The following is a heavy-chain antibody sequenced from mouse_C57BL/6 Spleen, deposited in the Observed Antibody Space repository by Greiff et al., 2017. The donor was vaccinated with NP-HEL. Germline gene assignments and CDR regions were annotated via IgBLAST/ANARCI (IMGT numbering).Heavy chain of an antibody. Sequence: QVQLQQPGAELVKPGASVKMSCKASGYTFTSYWITWVKQRPGQGLEWIGDIYPGSGSTNYNEKFKSKATLTVDTSSSTAYMQLSSLTSEDSAVYYCARRITTVVAPYFDYWGRGTTLTVSS. CDR3: ARRITTVVAPYFDY. V-gene: IGHV1-55*01. CDR2: IYPGSGST. CDR1: GYTFTSYW. D-gene: IGHD1-1*01. J-gene: IGHJ2*01.